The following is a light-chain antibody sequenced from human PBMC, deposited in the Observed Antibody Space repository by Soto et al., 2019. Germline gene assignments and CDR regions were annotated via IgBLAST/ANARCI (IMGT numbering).Light chain of an antibody. CDR3: NSYAGSGTVV. CDR2: EVT. CDR1: SSDIGGYNY. J-gene: IGLJ2*01. V-gene: IGLV2-8*01. Sequence: QSALTQPPSASGSPGQSVTISCTGTSSDIGGYNYVSWYQQHPGKVPKLMIFEVTKRPSGVPDRFSGSKSGNTASLTVSGLQAEDEADYYCNSYAGSGTVVFGGGTKVTVL.